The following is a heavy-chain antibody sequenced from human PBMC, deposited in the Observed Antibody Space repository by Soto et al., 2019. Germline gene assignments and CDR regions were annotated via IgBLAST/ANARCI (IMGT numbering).Heavy chain of an antibody. CDR1: GYSFTSYW. CDR3: ARSARIAAAGTGNYYGVDV. J-gene: IGHJ6*02. Sequence: GESLKISCKGSGYSFTSYWIGWVRQMPGKSLEWMGIIYPGDSDTRYSPSFQGQVTISADKSISTAYLQWSSLKASDTAMYYCARSARIAAAGTGNYYGVDVWGQGTTVTVSS. CDR2: IYPGDSDT. V-gene: IGHV5-51*01. D-gene: IGHD6-13*01.